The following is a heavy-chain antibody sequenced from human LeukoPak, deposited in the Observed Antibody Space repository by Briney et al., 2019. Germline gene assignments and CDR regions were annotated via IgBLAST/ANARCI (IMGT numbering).Heavy chain of an antibody. J-gene: IGHJ5*02. CDR3: ARGTGAAGFDWFDP. D-gene: IGHD6-13*01. Sequence: PSETLSLTCAVSGGSISSGGYSWSWIRQPPGTGLEWIGYIYHSGSIYYNPSLKSRVTISVDRSKNQFSLKLSSVTAADTAVYYCARGTGAAGFDWFDPWGQGTLVTVSS. CDR2: IYHSGSI. CDR1: GGSISSGGYS. V-gene: IGHV4-30-2*01.